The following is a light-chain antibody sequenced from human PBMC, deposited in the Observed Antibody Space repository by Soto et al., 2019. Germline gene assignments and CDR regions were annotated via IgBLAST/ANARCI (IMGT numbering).Light chain of an antibody. J-gene: IGKJ5*01. CDR2: DAS. CDR3: QQYANSIT. Sequence: EIVLTQSPGTQSLSPGETATLSCRASQSVGSNNLAWYHQKPGQTPRLLIYDASSRATGIPDRFSGSGSGTDFTLTISRLEPDAFAVYYCQQYANSITFGQGTRLEIE. CDR1: QSVGSNN. V-gene: IGKV3-20*01.